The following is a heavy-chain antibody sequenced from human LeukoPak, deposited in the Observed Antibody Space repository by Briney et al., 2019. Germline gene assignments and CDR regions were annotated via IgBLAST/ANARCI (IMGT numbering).Heavy chain of an antibody. D-gene: IGHD3-22*01. J-gene: IGHJ4*02. CDR1: GGTFSSYA. V-gene: IGHV1-69*13. CDR2: IIPIFGTA. Sequence: GASVKVSCKASGGTFSSYAISWVRQAPGQGLEWMGGIIPIFGTANYAQKFQGRATITADESTSTAYMELSSLSSEDTAVYYCARRRHYYDSSGQLDYWGQGTLVTVSS. CDR3: ARRRHYYDSSGQLDY.